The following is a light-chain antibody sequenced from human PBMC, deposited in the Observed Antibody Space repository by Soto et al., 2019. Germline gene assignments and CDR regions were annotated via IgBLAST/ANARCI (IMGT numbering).Light chain of an antibody. CDR1: QSISSY. CDR3: QQSYSTPRT. CDR2: AAS. V-gene: IGKV1-39*01. J-gene: IGKJ2*01. Sequence: DIQMTQSPSSLSASVGDRVTITCRASQSISSYLNWYQQKPGKAPKLLIYAASSLQSGVPSRFSRSGSGTYFTLTISSLQPEDFADYYYQQSYSTPRTFGQGNNVEIK.